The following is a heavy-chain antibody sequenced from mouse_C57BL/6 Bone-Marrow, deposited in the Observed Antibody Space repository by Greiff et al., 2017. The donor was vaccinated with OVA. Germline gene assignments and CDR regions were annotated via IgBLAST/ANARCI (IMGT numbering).Heavy chain of an antibody. CDR3: DREDDNWFYY. CDR1: GYTFTSYT. J-gene: IGHJ3*01. CDR2: INPSSGYT. V-gene: IGHV1-4*01. Sequence: LQESGAELARPGASVKMSCKASGYTFTSYTMHWVKQRPGQGLEWIGYINPSSGYTKYNQKFKDKATLTADKSSSTAYMQLSSLTSEDSEGYECDREDDNWFYYWGQGTRVTVSA. D-gene: IGHD2-3*01.